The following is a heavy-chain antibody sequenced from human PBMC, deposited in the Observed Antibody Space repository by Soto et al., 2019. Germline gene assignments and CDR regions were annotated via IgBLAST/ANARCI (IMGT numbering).Heavy chain of an antibody. J-gene: IGHJ4*02. V-gene: IGHV4-30-4*01. D-gene: IGHD2-15*01. CDR1: GGSISSGNYY. CDR3: ARGGGYCSGGSCYTEEIDY. Sequence: SLTCTVSGGSISSGNYYWSWIRQPPGKGLEWIGYIYYSGSTYYNPSLKSRVTISVDTSKNQFSLKLSSVTAADTAVYYCARGGGYCSGGSCYTEEIDYWGQGTLVTVYS. CDR2: IYYSGST.